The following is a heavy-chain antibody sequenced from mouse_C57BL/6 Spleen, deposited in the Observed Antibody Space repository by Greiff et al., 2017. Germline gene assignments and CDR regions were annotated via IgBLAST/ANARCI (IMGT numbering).Heavy chain of an antibody. CDR2: IYPGDGDT. D-gene: IGHD1-1*01. CDR1: GYAFSSYW. V-gene: IGHV1-80*01. J-gene: IGHJ1*03. CDR3: AREGTVHSYWYFDV. Sequence: QVQLQQSGAELVKPGASVKISCKASGYAFSSYWMNWVKQRPGKGLEWIGQIYPGDGDTNYNGKFKGKATLTAAKSSSTAYMQLSSLTSEDSAVYFCAREGTVHSYWYFDVWGTGTTVTVSS.